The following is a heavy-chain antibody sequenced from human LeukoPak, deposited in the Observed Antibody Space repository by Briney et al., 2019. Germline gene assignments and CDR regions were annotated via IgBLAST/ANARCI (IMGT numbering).Heavy chain of an antibody. D-gene: IGHD3-22*01. CDR2: ISYDGSNK. CDR3: AKVGRNYDSSGYYWGYFDY. J-gene: IGHJ4*02. CDR1: GFTFSSYA. V-gene: IGHV3-30-3*01. Sequence: PGGSLRLSCAASGFTFSSYAMHWVRQAPGKGLEWVAVISYDGSNKYYADSVKGRFTISRDNSKNTLYLQMNSLRAEDTAVYYCAKVGRNYDSSGYYWGYFDYWGQGTLVTVSS.